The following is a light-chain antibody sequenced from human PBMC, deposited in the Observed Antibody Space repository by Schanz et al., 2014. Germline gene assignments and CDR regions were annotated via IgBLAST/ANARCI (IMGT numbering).Light chain of an antibody. CDR1: SSDVGSYNR. CDR3: TSYTGTDTWL. J-gene: IGLJ3*02. CDR2: EVN. Sequence: QSALTQPPSVSGSPGQSVTISCTGTSSDVGSYNRVSWFQQPPGTAPKLMIYEVNNRPSGVPDRFSGSKSGNTASLTISGLQAEDEADYYCTSYTGTDTWLFGGGTKLTVL. V-gene: IGLV2-18*02.